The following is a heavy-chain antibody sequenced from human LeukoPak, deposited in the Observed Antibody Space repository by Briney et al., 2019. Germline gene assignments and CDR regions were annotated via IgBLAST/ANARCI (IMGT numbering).Heavy chain of an antibody. CDR3: ARGVTYPKNYFDY. CDR1: GSSISSGGYS. CDR2: IYQSWST. V-gene: IGHV4-30-2*01. J-gene: IGHJ4*02. Sequence: SETLSLTCAVSGSSISSGGYSWSWIRQPPGKGLEWIGYIYQSWSTYYNPSLKSRVTISVDRSKNQFSLKLSSVTAADTAVYYCARGVTYPKNYFDYWGQGTLVTVSS.